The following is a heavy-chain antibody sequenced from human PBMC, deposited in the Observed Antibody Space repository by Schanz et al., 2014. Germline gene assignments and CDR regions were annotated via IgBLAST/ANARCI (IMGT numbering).Heavy chain of an antibody. CDR2: INPNSGGT. Sequence: QVQLVQSGTEVKKPGASVKVSCKASGYTFTGYSLHWVRLVPGQGLEWMGRINPNSGGTSYAQKFQGRVMMTRDTSISTAYMELTSLTSDDTAVYYCARGLVRYFDYWGQGTLVTVSS. J-gene: IGHJ4*02. D-gene: IGHD6-19*01. CDR1: GYTFTGYS. V-gene: IGHV1-2*06. CDR3: ARGLVRYFDY.